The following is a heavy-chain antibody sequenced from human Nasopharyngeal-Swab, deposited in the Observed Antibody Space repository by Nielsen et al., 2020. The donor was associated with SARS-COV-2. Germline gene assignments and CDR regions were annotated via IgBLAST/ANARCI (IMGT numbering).Heavy chain of an antibody. D-gene: IGHD6-19*01. CDR1: GFTFSKFA. J-gene: IGHJ4*02. CDR3: ARAYTNNGWGHFDH. CDR2: ISYDGSSK. V-gene: IGHV3-30-3*01. Sequence: GESLKISCAASGFTFSKFAMHWVGQAPGKGLEWVAVISYDGSSKYDADSVRGRFTVSRDNSINTLYLQMSSLKIEDTAVYYCARAYTNNGWGHFDHWGQGTLVTVSS.